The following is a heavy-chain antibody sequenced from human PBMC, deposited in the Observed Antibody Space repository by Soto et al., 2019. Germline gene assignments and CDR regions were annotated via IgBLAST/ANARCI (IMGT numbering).Heavy chain of an antibody. Sequence: SLTCTVSGDSISNYYWSWIRQPPGKGLEWIGYIYYSGSTNYNPSLKSRVTISVDTSKNQFSLKLSSVTAADTAVYYCARHLWVGSSWYLGAFDIWGPGTMVTVSS. V-gene: IGHV4-59*08. J-gene: IGHJ3*02. CDR2: IYYSGST. CDR3: ARHLWVGSSWYLGAFDI. D-gene: IGHD6-13*01. CDR1: GDSISNYY.